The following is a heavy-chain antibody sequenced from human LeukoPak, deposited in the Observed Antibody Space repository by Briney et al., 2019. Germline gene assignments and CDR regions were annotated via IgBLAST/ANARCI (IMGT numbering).Heavy chain of an antibody. CDR2: SNSSGGST. D-gene: IGHD3-10*01. CDR1: GDTFTTDY. V-gene: IGHV1-46*01. Sequence: LWASVKVSCKASGDTFTTDYIHWVRQGPGQGPEWMGVSNSSGGSTTNAQKFQGRVTMTRDTSTSTVYMELSSLRSEDTAIYYCARARGSGSYYGHDYYYYHYMDVWGKGTTVTVSS. CDR3: ARARGSGSYYGHDYYYYHYMDV. J-gene: IGHJ6*03.